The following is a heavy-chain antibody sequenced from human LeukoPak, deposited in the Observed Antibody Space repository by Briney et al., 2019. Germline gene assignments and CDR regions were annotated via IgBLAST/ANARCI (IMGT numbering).Heavy chain of an antibody. D-gene: IGHD3-3*01. CDR2: INPSGGT. Sequence: GALVKVSCKASGYTFSMYNMHWVRQAPGQGLEWMGIINPSGGTSYAQKLQGRITMTRDTSTSTLYMELSSLRSEDTAVYYCATGGVRFLEWLYAFDIWGQGTMVTVSS. CDR1: GYTFSMYN. CDR3: ATGGVRFLEWLYAFDI. V-gene: IGHV1-46*01. J-gene: IGHJ3*02.